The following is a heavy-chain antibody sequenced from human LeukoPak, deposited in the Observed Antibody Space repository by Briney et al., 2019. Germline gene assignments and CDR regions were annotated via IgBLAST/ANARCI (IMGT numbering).Heavy chain of an antibody. CDR3: TTEQYCSGGSCYSVPYFDY. V-gene: IGHV3-15*01. CDR1: GFTFSNAW. CDR2: IKSKTDGGTP. Sequence: GGSLRLSCAASGFTFSNAWMSWVRQAPGKGLEWVGRIKSKTDGGTPDYAAPVKGRFTISRDDSKNTLYLQMNSLKTEDTAVYYCTTEQYCSGGSCYSVPYFDYWGQGTLVTVSS. J-gene: IGHJ4*02. D-gene: IGHD2-15*01.